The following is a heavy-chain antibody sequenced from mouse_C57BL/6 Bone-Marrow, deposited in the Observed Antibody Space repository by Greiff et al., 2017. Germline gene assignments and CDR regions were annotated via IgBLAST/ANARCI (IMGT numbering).Heavy chain of an antibody. V-gene: IGHV1-54*01. D-gene: IGHD1-1*01. CDR1: GYAFTNYL. CDR2: INPGSGGT. Sequence: QVQLQQSGAELVRPGTSVKVSCKASGYAFTNYLIEWVKQRPGQGLEWIGVINPGSGGTNYNEKFKGKATLTADKSPSTAYMQLSSLTSEDSAVYFCARGTTVVDFDYWGQGTTLTVSS. J-gene: IGHJ2*01. CDR3: ARGTTVVDFDY.